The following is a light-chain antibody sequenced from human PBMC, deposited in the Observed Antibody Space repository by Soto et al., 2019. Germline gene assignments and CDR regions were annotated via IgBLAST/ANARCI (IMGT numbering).Light chain of an antibody. CDR2: GAS. CDR3: QQYGGLPRS. Sequence: EIVLTQSPGTVSLSPGERATLSCRASQSVSSNYLAWYQQKPGQAPRLLISGASSSATGIPDRFSGSGSGTDFTITISRLEPEDFAVYYCQQYGGLPRSFGQGTKVEIK. CDR1: QSVSSNY. J-gene: IGKJ1*01. V-gene: IGKV3-20*01.